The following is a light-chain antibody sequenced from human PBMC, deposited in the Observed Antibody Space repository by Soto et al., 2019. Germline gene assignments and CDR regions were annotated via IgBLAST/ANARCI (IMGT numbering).Light chain of an antibody. CDR1: QRISDN. Sequence: DIQLTQFPSSLSASVGDRVTMTCRTSQRISDNLHWYQQKPGKAPNLLIYVASNLQSGVPSRFRGGGSGTEFTLTISSPEPEDFATYYCQGSYGTSFTFGPGTRVDMK. V-gene: IGKV1-39*01. CDR2: VAS. J-gene: IGKJ3*01. CDR3: QGSYGTSFT.